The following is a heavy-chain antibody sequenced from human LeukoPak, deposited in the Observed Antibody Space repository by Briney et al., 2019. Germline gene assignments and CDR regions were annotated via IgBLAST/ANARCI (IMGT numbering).Heavy chain of an antibody. CDR3: ARVRKVAYYDFWSGLNHDAFDI. D-gene: IGHD3-3*01. CDR1: GESFSCYY. CDR2: INHRGST. V-gene: IGHV4-34*01. J-gene: IGHJ3*02. Sequence: ASETVSLTCAVYGESFSCYYWSWIRQPPGKGLEWIGEINHRGSTNYNPSLKSRVTISVDTSKNQFSLKLSSVTAADTAVYYCARVRKVAYYDFWSGLNHDAFDIWGQGTIVTVSS.